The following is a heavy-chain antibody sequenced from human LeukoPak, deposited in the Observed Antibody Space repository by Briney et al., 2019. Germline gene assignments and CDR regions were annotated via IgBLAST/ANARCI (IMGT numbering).Heavy chain of an antibody. Sequence: GGSLRLSCGASGFTFSSYGMTWVRQAPGKGLEWVAGISGSGDSTYYADSVKGRFTISRDNSKNTLYLQMNSLRAEDTAVYYCTKLRGSSDYYGTFDYWGQGTLVTVSS. J-gene: IGHJ4*02. CDR2: ISGSGDST. CDR1: GFTFSSYG. V-gene: IGHV3-23*01. D-gene: IGHD3-22*01. CDR3: TKLRGSSDYYGTFDY.